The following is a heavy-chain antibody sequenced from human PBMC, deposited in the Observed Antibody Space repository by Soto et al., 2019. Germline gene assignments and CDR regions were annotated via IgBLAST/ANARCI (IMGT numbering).Heavy chain of an antibody. CDR1: GGTFSSYA. CDR2: IIPIFGTA. V-gene: IGHV1-69*01. D-gene: IGHD6-13*01. Sequence: QVQLVQSGDEVKKPGSSVKVSCKASGGTFSSYAISWVRQAPGQGLDWMGGIIPIFGTANYAQKFQGRLTITADESMSPAYMEPRSLRSEDRAVYYCAGWAEEEPEDIAAAGTDYWGQGTQVTVSS. J-gene: IGHJ4*02. CDR3: AGWAEEEPEDIAAAGTDY.